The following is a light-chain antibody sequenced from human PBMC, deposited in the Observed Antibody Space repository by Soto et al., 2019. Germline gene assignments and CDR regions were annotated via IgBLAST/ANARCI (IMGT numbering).Light chain of an antibody. CDR1: SSDVGGYNY. CDR3: SSYTSSSTICV. J-gene: IGLJ1*01. CDR2: EVS. V-gene: IGLV2-14*01. Sequence: QSALTQPASVSGSPGQSITISCTGTSSDVGGYNYVSWYQQHPGKAPKLMIYEVSNRPSGVSNRFSGSKSGNTASLTISGLQAEDEADYYCSSYTSSSTICVLGNGTKVT.